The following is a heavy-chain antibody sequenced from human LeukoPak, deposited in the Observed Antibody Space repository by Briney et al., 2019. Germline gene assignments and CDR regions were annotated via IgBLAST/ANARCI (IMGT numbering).Heavy chain of an antibody. CDR3: ARKGGTVTDY. Sequence: GGSLRLSCAASGFPFNTYAMYWVRQAPGKGLELVALISYDGNNKYYADSVKGRFTVSRDDSKDTLSLHMDSLRNEDTAVYYCARKGGTVTDYWGQGTLVTVSS. V-gene: IGHV3-30-3*01. J-gene: IGHJ4*02. D-gene: IGHD4-17*01. CDR1: GFPFNTYA. CDR2: ISYDGNNK.